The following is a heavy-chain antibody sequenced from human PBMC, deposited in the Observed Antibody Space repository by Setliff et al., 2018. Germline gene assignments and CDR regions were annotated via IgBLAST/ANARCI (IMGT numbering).Heavy chain of an antibody. CDR1: GFSINSGTHF. CDR3: ARTGTYRYFDY. D-gene: IGHD1-1*01. CDR2: IHYSGNT. J-gene: IGHJ4*02. V-gene: IGHV4-39*01. Sequence: PSETLSLTCTVSGFSINSGTHFWGWIRQPPGKGLEWIGRIHYSGNTYYNASLKSRVIISVDTAQNQFSLSLSSVTAADTAVYYCARTGTYRYFDYWGQGIRVTV.